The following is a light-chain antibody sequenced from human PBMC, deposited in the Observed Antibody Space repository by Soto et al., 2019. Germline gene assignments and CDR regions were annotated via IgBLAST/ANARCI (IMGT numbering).Light chain of an antibody. CDR2: GAS. Sequence: EVVLTQSPGTLSVSPGERATLSCRTSQSVNSNYLAWYQQKPGQAPRLLIYGASSRATGIPDRFSGSGSGTDFTLSISRLEPEDFAVYYCQHYSSLWTFGQGTKVDI. CDR1: QSVNSNY. J-gene: IGKJ1*01. V-gene: IGKV3-20*01. CDR3: QHYSSLWT.